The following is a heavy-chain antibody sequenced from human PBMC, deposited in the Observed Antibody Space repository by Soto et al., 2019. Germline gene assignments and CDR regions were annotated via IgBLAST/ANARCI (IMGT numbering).Heavy chain of an antibody. D-gene: IGHD6-19*01. CDR1: GFTFSSYW. Sequence: GRSLRLSCAASGFTFSSYWMSWVRQAPGKGLEWVANIKQDGSEKYYVDSVKGRFTISRDNAKNSLYLQMNSLRAEDTAVYYCARASYSSGWYMGYWGQGTLVTVSS. CDR3: ARASYSSGWYMGY. J-gene: IGHJ4*02. CDR2: IKQDGSEK. V-gene: IGHV3-7*03.